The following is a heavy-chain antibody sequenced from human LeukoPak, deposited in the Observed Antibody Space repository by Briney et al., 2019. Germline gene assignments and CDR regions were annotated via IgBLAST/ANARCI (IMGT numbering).Heavy chain of an antibody. Sequence: GGSLRLSCEASGFVFRSFALAWVRQAPGKGLEWVSSITANGDRSYYADSVRGRFTISRDNSKNTVYLQMNSLRAEDTAVYYCARDRRGYGGNSDGAFDIWGQGTMVTVSS. CDR1: GFVFRSFA. CDR3: ARDRRGYGGNSDGAFDI. D-gene: IGHD4-23*01. V-gene: IGHV3-23*01. CDR2: ITANGDRS. J-gene: IGHJ3*02.